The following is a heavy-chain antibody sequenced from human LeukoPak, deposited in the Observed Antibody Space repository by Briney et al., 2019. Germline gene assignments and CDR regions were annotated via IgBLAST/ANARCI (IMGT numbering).Heavy chain of an antibody. CDR2: IYHTGST. V-gene: IGHV4-34*01. D-gene: IGHD1-26*01. Sequence: SETLSLTCAIYGASFSDYYWSWVRQSPSKGLEWIGEIYHTGSTNYNPSLKSRVTISMDTSKNHFVLNLTSVTAADTTVYYCVRVGRPRRTPFDHWGQGTLVTVSS. J-gene: IGHJ5*02. CDR1: GASFSDYY. CDR3: VRVGRPRRTPFDH.